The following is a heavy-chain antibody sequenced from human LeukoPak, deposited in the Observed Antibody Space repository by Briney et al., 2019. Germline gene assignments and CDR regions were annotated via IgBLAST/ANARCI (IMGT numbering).Heavy chain of an antibody. V-gene: IGHV3-23*01. D-gene: IGHD6-19*01. CDR2: ISGSGANT. J-gene: IGHJ4*02. CDR3: AKTSVSSGWPELFDF. Sequence: PGGSLRLSCAASEFTFDSYAMNWFRQAPGKGLEWVSAISGSGANTYYANSVKGRFTISRDNSTRTLFLQMDSLRAEDTAIYYCAKTSVSSGWPELFDFWGQGTLVTVSS. CDR1: EFTFDSYA.